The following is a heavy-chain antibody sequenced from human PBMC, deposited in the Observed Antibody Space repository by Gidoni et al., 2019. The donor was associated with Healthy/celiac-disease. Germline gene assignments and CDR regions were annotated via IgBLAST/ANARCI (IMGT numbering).Heavy chain of an antibody. V-gene: IGHV6-1*01. CDR1: GDSVSSNSAA. Sequence: QVQLQQSGPGLVKPSQTLSLTCAISGDSVSSNSAAWNWIRQSPSRGLEWLGRTYYRSKWYNDYAVSVKSRITINPDTSKNQFSLQLNSVTPEDTAVYYCARSGGGSDYYDSSGYYLDYWGQGTLVTVSS. J-gene: IGHJ4*02. CDR2: TYYRSKWYN. D-gene: IGHD3-22*01. CDR3: ARSGGGSDYYDSSGYYLDY.